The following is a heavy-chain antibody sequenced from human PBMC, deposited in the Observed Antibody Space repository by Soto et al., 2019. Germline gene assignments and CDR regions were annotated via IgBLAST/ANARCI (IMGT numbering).Heavy chain of an antibody. V-gene: IGHV3-33*01. CDR3: GSGYGYFDN. CDR1: GITFSNYG. CDR2: IWYDGRDK. Sequence: QVQLVESGGGVVQPGRSLRLSCAASGITFSNYGTHWVRQAPGKRLEWLAVIWYDGRDKYYADSVKGRFTISRDTSNNTLYLQMNSRTADDTAVYYCGSGYGYFDNWGQGTLVTVSS. J-gene: IGHJ4*02. D-gene: IGHD3-22*01.